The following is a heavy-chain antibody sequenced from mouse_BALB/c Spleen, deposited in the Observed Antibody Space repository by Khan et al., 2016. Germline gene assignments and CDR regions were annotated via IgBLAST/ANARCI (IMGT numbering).Heavy chain of an antibody. Sequence: DLVKPGASVKLSCKASGYTFTSYWINWIKQRPGQGLEWIGRIAPGSGSTYYNEMFKGQATLTVDTSSSTAYIQLSSLASADSAVYCGASRGGNAYFDYWGQGTTLTVSS. D-gene: IGHD2-1*01. CDR1: GYTFTSYW. J-gene: IGHJ2*01. CDR2: IAPGSGST. CDR3: ASRGGNAYFDY. V-gene: IGHV1S41*01.